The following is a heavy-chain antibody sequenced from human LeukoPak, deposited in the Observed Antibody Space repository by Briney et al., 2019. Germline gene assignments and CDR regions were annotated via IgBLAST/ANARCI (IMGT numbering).Heavy chain of an antibody. CDR2: IIPIFGTA. D-gene: IGHD6-13*01. J-gene: IGHJ3*02. Sequence: SVKVSCMASGGTFSSYAISWVRQAPGQGLEWMGRIIPIFGTANCAQKFQGRVTITTDESTSTAYMELSSLRSEDTAVYYCARDLYSTTGDDAFDIWGQGTMVTVSS. CDR3: ARDLYSTTGDDAFDI. V-gene: IGHV1-69*05. CDR1: GGTFSSYA.